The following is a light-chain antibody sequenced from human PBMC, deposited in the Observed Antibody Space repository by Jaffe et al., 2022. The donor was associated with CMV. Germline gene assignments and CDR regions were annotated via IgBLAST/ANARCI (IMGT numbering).Light chain of an antibody. CDR2: RNY. Sequence: QSVLTQPPSASGTPGQSVTISCSGSRDNIGGNYVYWYQQIPGTAPKLLIYRNYQRPSGVPDRVSGSKSGTSASLAISGLRSEDEADYYCATWDDSLSGPVFGGGTKLTVL. J-gene: IGLJ2*01. CDR3: ATWDDSLSGPV. V-gene: IGLV1-47*01. CDR1: RDNIGGNY.